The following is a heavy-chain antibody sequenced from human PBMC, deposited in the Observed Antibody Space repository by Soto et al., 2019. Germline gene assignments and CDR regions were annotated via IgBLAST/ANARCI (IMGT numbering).Heavy chain of an antibody. Sequence: QVQLVESGGGVVQPGRSLRLSCAASGFTFSSYGMHWVRQAPGKGLEWVAVVLYDGRNKYYADSVKGRFTISRDNSKNTVYVQMNSLRAEDTAVYYCAKAGYYDSSGYYELDYWGQGTLVTVSS. CDR2: VLYDGRNK. V-gene: IGHV3-30*18. J-gene: IGHJ4*02. CDR1: GFTFSSYG. D-gene: IGHD3-22*01. CDR3: AKAGYYDSSGYYELDY.